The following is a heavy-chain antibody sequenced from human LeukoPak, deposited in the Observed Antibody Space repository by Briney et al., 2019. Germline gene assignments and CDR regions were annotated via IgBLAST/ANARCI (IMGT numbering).Heavy chain of an antibody. J-gene: IGHJ4*02. CDR3: ARDLTYCGGDCSSSVDY. Sequence: EASVKVSCKASGYTFTGYYMHWVRQAPGQGLEWMGWINPNSGGTNYAQKFQGRVTMTRDTSISTAYMELSRLRSDDTAVYYCARDLTYCGGDCSSSVDYWGQGTLVTVSS. CDR2: INPNSGGT. CDR1: GYTFTGYY. D-gene: IGHD2-21*02. V-gene: IGHV1-2*02.